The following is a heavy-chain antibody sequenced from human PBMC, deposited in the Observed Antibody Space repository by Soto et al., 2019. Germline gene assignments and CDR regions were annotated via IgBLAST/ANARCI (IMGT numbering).Heavy chain of an antibody. Sequence: QIQLVQSGVEVKQPGASVKVSCTASGYSFSEYAITWVRQTPGQGLEWMGWISVSNIKYAQKFQDRDAMTIHTSTSTAYMEVPSPATYDTAVYFSANAICRLDHWGYGALATGSS. CDR3: ANAICRLDH. J-gene: IGHJ4*01. CDR2: ISVSNI. CDR1: GYSFSEYA. V-gene: IGHV1-18*01. D-gene: IGHD2-2*01.